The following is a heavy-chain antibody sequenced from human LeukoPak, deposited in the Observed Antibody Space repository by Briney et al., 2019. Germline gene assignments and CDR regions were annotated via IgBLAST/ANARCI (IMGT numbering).Heavy chain of an antibody. D-gene: IGHD2-21*01. CDR3: AKDNPVCDS. V-gene: IGHV3-66*01. CDR1: EFSVGSNY. CDR2: IYSGGST. J-gene: IGHJ5*02. Sequence: PGGSLRLSCAASEFSVGSNYMTWVRQAPGKGLEWFSLIYSGGSTYYADSVKGRFTISRDIPKNTLFLQMNSLRVEDTAVYYCAKDNPVCDSWGQGTLVTVSS.